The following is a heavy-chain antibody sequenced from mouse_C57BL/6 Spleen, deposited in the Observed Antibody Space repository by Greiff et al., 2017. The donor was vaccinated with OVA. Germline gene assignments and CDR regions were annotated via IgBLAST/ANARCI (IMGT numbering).Heavy chain of an antibody. Sequence: VHVKQSGPVLVKPGASVKMSCKASGYTFTDYYMNWVKQSHGKSLEWIGVINPYNGGTSYNQKFKGKATLTVDKSSSTAYMELNSLTSEDSAVYYCARIPDSSGYVGWFPYWGQGTLVTVSA. V-gene: IGHV1-19*01. D-gene: IGHD3-2*02. CDR1: GYTFTDYY. CDR2: INPYNGGT. J-gene: IGHJ3*01. CDR3: ARIPDSSGYVGWFPY.